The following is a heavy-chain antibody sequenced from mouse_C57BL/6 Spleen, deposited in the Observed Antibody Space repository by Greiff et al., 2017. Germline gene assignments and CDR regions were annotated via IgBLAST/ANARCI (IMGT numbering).Heavy chain of an antibody. CDR3: TTRDDYDDFDY. Sequence: EVQLQQSGAELVRPGASVKLSCTASGFNIKDDYMHWVKQRPEQGLEWIGWIDPENGDTEYASKFQGKATITADTSSNTAYLQLSSLTSEDTAVYYCTTRDDYDDFDYWGQGTTLTVSS. V-gene: IGHV14-4*01. D-gene: IGHD2-4*01. J-gene: IGHJ2*01. CDR1: GFNIKDDY. CDR2: IDPENGDT.